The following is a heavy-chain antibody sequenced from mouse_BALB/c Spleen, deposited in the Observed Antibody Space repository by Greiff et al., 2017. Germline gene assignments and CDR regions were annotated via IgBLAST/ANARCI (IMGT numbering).Heavy chain of an antibody. CDR3: ARADAFAY. CDR1: GFTFSSYA. V-gene: IGHV5-6-5*01. CDR2: ISSGGST. Sequence: EVQRVESGGGLVKPGGSLKLSCAASGFTFSSYAMSWVRQTPEKRLEWVASISSGGSTYYPDSVKGRFTISRDNARNILYLQMSSLRSEDTAMYYCARADAFAYWGQGTLVTVSA. J-gene: IGHJ3*01.